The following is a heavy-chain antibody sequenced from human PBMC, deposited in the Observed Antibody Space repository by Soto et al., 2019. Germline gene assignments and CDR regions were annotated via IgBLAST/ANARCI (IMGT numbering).Heavy chain of an antibody. J-gene: IGHJ4*02. CDR3: ARASRDGYNTIDY. V-gene: IGHV3-30-3*01. CDR1: GFTLSSYA. D-gene: IGHD5-12*01. Sequence: QVHLVESGGGVVQPGRSLRLSCAASGFTLSSYAMHWFRQAPGKGLEWVALISYDGSNKYYADSVKGRFTISRDNSKNTLSLQMNSLRGEDTALYYCARASRDGYNTIDYWGQGTLVTVSS. CDR2: ISYDGSNK.